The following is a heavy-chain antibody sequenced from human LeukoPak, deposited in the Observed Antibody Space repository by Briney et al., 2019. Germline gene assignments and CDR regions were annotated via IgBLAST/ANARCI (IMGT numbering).Heavy chain of an antibody. D-gene: IGHD3-22*01. CDR3: ARAHYYYDSSGRGTRDY. J-gene: IGHJ4*02. V-gene: IGHV3-48*01. CDR1: GFTFTTYA. Sequence: GGSLRLSCAASGFTFTTYAMNWVRQAPGKGLEWVSYISFSSSTKYYADSVKGRFTISRDNAKNSLYLQMNSLRAEDTAVYYCARAHYYYDSSGRGTRDYWGQGALVTVSS. CDR2: ISFSSSTK.